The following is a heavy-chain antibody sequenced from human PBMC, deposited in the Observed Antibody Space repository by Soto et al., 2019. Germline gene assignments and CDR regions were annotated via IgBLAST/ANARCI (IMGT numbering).Heavy chain of an antibody. CDR3: ARHKYSSSWQAYFYYGMDV. J-gene: IGHJ6*02. V-gene: IGHV4-39*01. Sequence: QLQLQESGPGLVKPSETLSLTCTVSGGSISSSSYYWGWIRQPPGKGLEWIGTIYYSGSTYLNPSLKSRVTISVDTSKNQFSLKLNSVTAADTAVYYCARHKYSSSWQAYFYYGMDVWGQGTTVTVSS. CDR2: IYYSGST. D-gene: IGHD6-13*01. CDR1: GGSISSSSYY.